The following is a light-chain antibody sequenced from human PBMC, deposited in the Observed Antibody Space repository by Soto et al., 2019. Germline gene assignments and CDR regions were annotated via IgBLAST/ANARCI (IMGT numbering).Light chain of an antibody. J-gene: IGKJ4*01. CDR3: QQSYNSPLT. V-gene: IGKV1-39*01. CDR2: TTS. Sequence: DIRMTRSPSSLSASVGDRVTITCRASQDIDFYVNWYQQKPGEAPKLLIYTTSTLQSGVPSRFSGLGSVKEYTLTINSLQPEDFPTYYRQQSYNSPLTFGGGSQVEI. CDR1: QDIDFY.